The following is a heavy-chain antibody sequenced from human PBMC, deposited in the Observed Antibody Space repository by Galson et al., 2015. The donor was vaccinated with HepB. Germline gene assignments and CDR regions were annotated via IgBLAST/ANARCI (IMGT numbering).Heavy chain of an antibody. CDR3: ARTFYFDY. CDR2: MSSDESNK. CDR1: GFTFSAYA. J-gene: IGHJ4*02. V-gene: IGHV3-30*04. Sequence: SLRLSCAASGFTFSAYAMHWVRQAPGKGLEWVALMSSDESNKYYADSVRGRFTISRDNSRNTVYLQMNSLRAEDTAVYYCARTFYFDYWGQGTLVTVSS.